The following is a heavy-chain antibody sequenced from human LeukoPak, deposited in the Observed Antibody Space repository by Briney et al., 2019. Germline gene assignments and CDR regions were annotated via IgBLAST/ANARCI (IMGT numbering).Heavy chain of an antibody. J-gene: IGHJ4*02. D-gene: IGHD3-10*01. CDR1: GGSISSSIYY. CDR2: IYYSGST. CDR3: ARPRAYGSGSHIDY. Sequence: SETLSLTCTVSGGSISSSIYYWGWIRQPPGKGLEWIGSIYYSGSTYYNPSLKSRVTISVDTSKNQFSLKLSSVTAADTAVYYCARPRAYGSGSHIDYWSQGTLVTVSS. V-gene: IGHV4-39*01.